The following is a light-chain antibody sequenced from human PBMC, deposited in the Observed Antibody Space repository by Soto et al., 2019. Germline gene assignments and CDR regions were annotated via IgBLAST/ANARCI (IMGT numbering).Light chain of an antibody. CDR2: WAS. CDR3: QQYYSTPRT. Sequence: DIVMTQSPDSLAVSLGERATINCKSSPSVLYSSNNKNYLAWYQQKPGQPPKLLIYWASTRESGVPDRFSGSGSGTDFTLTISSLQAEDVAVYYCQQYYSTPRTFGGGTKVDSK. CDR1: PSVLYSSNNKNY. V-gene: IGKV4-1*01. J-gene: IGKJ4*01.